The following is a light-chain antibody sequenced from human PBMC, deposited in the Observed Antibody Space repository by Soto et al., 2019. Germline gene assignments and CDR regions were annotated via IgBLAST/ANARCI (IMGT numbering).Light chain of an antibody. CDR1: QRVSSGY. Sequence: EIVLTQSPGTLSLSPGEIATLSCRASQRVSSGYLAWYQQKPGQAPRRLIYGASSRATGIPDRFSGSGSGTDFTLTISRLEPEYFAVYYCQQYSTSPTFGEGTRLEIK. V-gene: IGKV3-20*01. J-gene: IGKJ5*01. CDR3: QQYSTSPT. CDR2: GAS.